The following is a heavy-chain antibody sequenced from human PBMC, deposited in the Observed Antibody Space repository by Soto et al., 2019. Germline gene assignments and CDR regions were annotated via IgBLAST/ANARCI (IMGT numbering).Heavy chain of an antibody. CDR2: IRSKAYGGTT. V-gene: IGHV3-49*04. D-gene: IGHD6-13*01. J-gene: IGHJ6*02. CDR3: TRELRYSSSWYPRYGMDV. Sequence: GGSLRLSCTASGFTFGYYAMSWVRQAPGKGLEWVGFIRSKAYGGTTEYAASVKGRFTISRDDSKSIAYLQMNSLKTEDTAVYYCTRELRYSSSWYPRYGMDVWGQGTTVTVSS. CDR1: GFTFGYYA.